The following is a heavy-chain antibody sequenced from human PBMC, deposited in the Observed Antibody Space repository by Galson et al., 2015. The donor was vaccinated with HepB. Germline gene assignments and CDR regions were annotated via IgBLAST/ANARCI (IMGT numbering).Heavy chain of an antibody. CDR2: IDWDDDK. D-gene: IGHD6-19*01. CDR3: ARSYSSGWYSHYYFDY. CDR1: GFSLSTGGMR. J-gene: IGHJ4*02. Sequence: PALVKPTQTLTLTCTFSGFSLSTGGMRVSWIRQPPGKALEWLARIDWDDDKFYSTSLKTRLTISKDTSKNQVVLTMTNMDPVDTATYYCARSYSSGWYSHYYFDYWGQGTPVTVSS. V-gene: IGHV2-70*04.